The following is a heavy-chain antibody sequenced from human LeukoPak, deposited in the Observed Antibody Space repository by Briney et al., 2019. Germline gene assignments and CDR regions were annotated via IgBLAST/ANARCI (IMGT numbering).Heavy chain of an antibody. D-gene: IGHD7-27*01. J-gene: IGHJ3*02. CDR2: ISYDGSNK. Sequence: GGSLRLSCAASGFTFSSYAMHWVRQAPGKGLEWVAVISYDGSNKYYADSVKGRFTISRNNSNNTLYLQMNSLRPEDTAVYYCARDHGDSTRLGAFDIWGQGTMVTVSS. CDR3: ARDHGDSTRLGAFDI. V-gene: IGHV3-30-3*01. CDR1: GFTFSSYA.